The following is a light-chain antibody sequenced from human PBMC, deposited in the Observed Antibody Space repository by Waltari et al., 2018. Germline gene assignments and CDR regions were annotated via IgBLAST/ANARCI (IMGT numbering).Light chain of an antibody. CDR3: STWDDRLTAVL. V-gene: IGLV1-44*01. Sequence: QSVLTQPPSASGTPAQRVTLSCSGSNSNIGSNTVNWYQQLPGTAPRLLIYSNDRRPPGVPGRFSGTKSGTSDSLAISGLQSEDEADYYCSTWDDRLTAVLFGGGTKVTVL. CDR1: NSNIGSNT. CDR2: SND. J-gene: IGLJ3*02.